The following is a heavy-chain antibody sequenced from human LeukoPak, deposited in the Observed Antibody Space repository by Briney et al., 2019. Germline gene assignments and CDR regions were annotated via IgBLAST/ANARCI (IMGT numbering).Heavy chain of an antibody. CDR3: ARDPYYYGSGSYYNGAFDI. J-gene: IGHJ3*02. Sequence: SETLSLTCTVSGGSISSSSYYWGWIRQPPGKGLEWIGSIYYSGSTYYNPSLKSRVTISVDTSKNQFSLRLSSVTAADTAVYYCARDPYYYGSGSYYNGAFDIWGQGTMVTVSS. CDR2: IYYSGST. V-gene: IGHV4-39*07. D-gene: IGHD3-10*01. CDR1: GGSISSSSYY.